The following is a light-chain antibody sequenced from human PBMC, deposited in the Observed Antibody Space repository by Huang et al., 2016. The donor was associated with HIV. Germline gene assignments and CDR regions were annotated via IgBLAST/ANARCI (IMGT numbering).Light chain of an antibody. J-gene: IGKJ1*01. Sequence: DIQMTQSPSSLSAHVEDRVTIACRASSDIAKYLAWYQQRSGKVPKLLIYAASTLQSGVPSRFSGRGSGTHFTLTISSLQPEDVATYYCQKYNSAPWTFGQGTKVEIK. CDR1: SDIAKY. CDR2: AAS. CDR3: QKYNSAPWT. V-gene: IGKV1-27*01.